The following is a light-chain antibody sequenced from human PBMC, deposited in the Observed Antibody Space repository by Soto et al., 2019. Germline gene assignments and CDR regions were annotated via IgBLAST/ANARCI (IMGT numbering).Light chain of an antibody. CDR2: SNN. CDR3: AAWDVSLNDVV. V-gene: IGLV1-44*01. J-gene: IGLJ2*01. Sequence: QSVLTQPHSASGTPGQRVTISCSGSSSNIGSNAVYWYQQLPGTAPTLLIYSNNQRPSGVPDRFSGSKSGTSASLAISGLQSEDEADYYCAAWDVSLNDVVFGGGTKLTVL. CDR1: SSNIGSNA.